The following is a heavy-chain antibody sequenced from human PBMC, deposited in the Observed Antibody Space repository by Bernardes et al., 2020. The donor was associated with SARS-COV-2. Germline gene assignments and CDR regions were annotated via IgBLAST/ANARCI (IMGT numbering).Heavy chain of an antibody. CDR3: ARASHYYDSSGFYF. CDR2: ISSGNSST. D-gene: IGHD3-22*01. Sequence: GGSLRLSCAASGFSVSDYTMHWVRQAPGTGLQWVSSISSGNSSTYYADSMKGRFTISRDNARNSLSLQMNSLRVEDTAVYFCARASHYYDSSGFYFWGQGSL. V-gene: IGHV3-21*01. CDR1: GFSVSDYT. J-gene: IGHJ1*01.